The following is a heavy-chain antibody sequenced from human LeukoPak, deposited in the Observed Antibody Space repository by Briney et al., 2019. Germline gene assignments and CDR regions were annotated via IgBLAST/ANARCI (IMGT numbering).Heavy chain of an antibody. CDR3: AKDRNYRDLDSLDI. Sequence: GGSLRLSCAASGFTFSSYGMHWVRQAPGKGLEWVSGINWNSGSVGYADSVKGRFTISRDNAKNSLSLQMNGLGVEDTALYYCAKDRNYRDLDSLDIWGQGTMVTVSS. D-gene: IGHD4-11*01. CDR1: GFTFSSYG. CDR2: INWNSGSV. J-gene: IGHJ3*02. V-gene: IGHV3-9*01.